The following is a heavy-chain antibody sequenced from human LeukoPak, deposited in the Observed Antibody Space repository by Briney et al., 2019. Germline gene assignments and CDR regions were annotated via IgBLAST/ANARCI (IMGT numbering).Heavy chain of an antibody. Sequence: KPSETLSLTCTVSGGSIRSTSHYWGWIRQPPGKGLEWIGSIYFSGTTYYNPSLKSRVTISVDTSKNQFSLKVNSVTAADSAVYYCARQHLAQRAFDIWGQGTLVTVSS. CDR1: GGSIRSTSHY. CDR3: ARQHLAQRAFDI. V-gene: IGHV4-39*01. D-gene: IGHD3-9*01. CDR2: IYFSGTT. J-gene: IGHJ4*02.